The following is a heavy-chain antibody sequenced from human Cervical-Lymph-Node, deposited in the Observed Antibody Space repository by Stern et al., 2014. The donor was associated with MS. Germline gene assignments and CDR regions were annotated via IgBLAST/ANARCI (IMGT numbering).Heavy chain of an antibody. CDR1: GGSVSSTNW. V-gene: IGHV4-4*02. J-gene: IGHJ2*01. CDR2: LYNSGPV. CDR3: ARERQQYCNSEGCSYWYFDL. D-gene: IGHD2/OR15-2a*01. Sequence: VQLQESGPGLVKPSGTLSLTCAVSGGSVSSTNWWSWVRQFPGKGLEWIGNLYNSGPVNAHQSRSSRVSISRDNSSTHLSLHLTSVTAADTAVYYCARERQQYCNSEGCSYWYFDLWGRGTLVTVSS.